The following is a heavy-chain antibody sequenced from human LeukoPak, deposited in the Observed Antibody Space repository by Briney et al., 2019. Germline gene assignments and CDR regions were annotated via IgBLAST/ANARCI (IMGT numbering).Heavy chain of an antibody. V-gene: IGHV3-7*01. CDR2: IKQDGSEK. Sequence: GGSLRLSCAASGFTFSSYWMSWVRQAPGKGLEWVANIKQDGSEKYYVDSVKGRFTISRDNAKNSLYLQMNSLRAEDTAVYYCARDCGSTSCYWYYYYYYGMDVWGQGTTVTVSS. J-gene: IGHJ6*02. D-gene: IGHD2-2*01. CDR3: ARDCGSTSCYWYYYYYYGMDV. CDR1: GFTFSSYW.